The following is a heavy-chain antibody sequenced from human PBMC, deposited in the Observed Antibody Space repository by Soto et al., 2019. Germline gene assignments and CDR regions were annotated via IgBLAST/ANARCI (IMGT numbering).Heavy chain of an antibody. Sequence: SQTLSLTCAISGDSVSSNSAAWNWIRQSTSRGLEWLGRTYYRSKWYHDYAVSLNGRGTINPDTSQNQFSLHLTSVTPEDTAVYYCGRLVGNSWIDYWGQGTLVTVSS. CDR1: GDSVSSNSAA. D-gene: IGHD6-13*01. CDR2: TYYRSKWYH. CDR3: GRLVGNSWIDY. V-gene: IGHV6-1*01. J-gene: IGHJ4*02.